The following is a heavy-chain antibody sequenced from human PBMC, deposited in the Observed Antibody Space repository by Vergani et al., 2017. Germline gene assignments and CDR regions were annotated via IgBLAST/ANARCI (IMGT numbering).Heavy chain of an antibody. Sequence: QLQQSGPGLVKPSETLFLTCTVSADSISSGSYYLGWIRQPPGKSLEWIGSIYYSGLTYYNPSLKSRVAISVDTSKNQFSLKVTSVTAADTAVYFCARQRPGSGWSPGDFDDWGQGILVTVSS. CDR2: IYYSGLT. J-gene: IGHJ4*02. V-gene: IGHV4-39*01. D-gene: IGHD6-19*01. CDR3: ARQRPGSGWSPGDFDD. CDR1: ADSISSGSYY.